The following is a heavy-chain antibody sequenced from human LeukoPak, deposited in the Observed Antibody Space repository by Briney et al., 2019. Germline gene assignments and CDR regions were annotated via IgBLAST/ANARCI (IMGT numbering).Heavy chain of an antibody. V-gene: IGHV4-59*12. CDR3: ARSDYRGSNNY. Sequence: SETLSLTCTVSGGSISSYYWSWIRQPPGKGLEWIGYIYYSGSTNYNPSLKSRVTISVDTSKNQFSLKLSSVTAADTAVYYCARSDYRGSNNYWGQGTLVTVSS. CDR1: GGSISSYY. CDR2: IYYSGST. D-gene: IGHD4-23*01. J-gene: IGHJ4*02.